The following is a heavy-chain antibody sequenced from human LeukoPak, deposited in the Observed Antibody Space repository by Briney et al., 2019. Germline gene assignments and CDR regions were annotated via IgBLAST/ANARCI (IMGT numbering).Heavy chain of an antibody. CDR1: GFTFSSYW. Sequence: AGGSLRLSCAASGFTFSSYWMHWVRQAPGKGLVWVSRINSDGSSTTYADSVKGRFTISRDNAKNTLYLQMNSLRAEDTAVYYCTRVSPSGGNSDYWGQGTLVTVSS. J-gene: IGHJ4*02. CDR3: TRVSPSGGNSDY. D-gene: IGHD4-23*01. V-gene: IGHV3-74*01. CDR2: INSDGSST.